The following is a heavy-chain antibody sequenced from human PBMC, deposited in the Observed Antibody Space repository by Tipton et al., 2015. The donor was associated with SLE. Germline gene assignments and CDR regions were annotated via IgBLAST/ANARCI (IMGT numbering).Heavy chain of an antibody. D-gene: IGHD4-17*01. J-gene: IGHJ3*01. CDR2: FYGSGST. V-gene: IGHV4-4*07. Sequence: TLSLTCTVSGDSVGTNYWNWIRQPAGKGLAWIGSFYGSGSTPHYNPSLEGRVTVSVDTSQNQVSLKLTSVTAADTAVYYCARIRPGHGDPFDFWGQGTMVIVSS. CDR3: ARIRPGHGDPFDF. CDR1: GDSVGTNY.